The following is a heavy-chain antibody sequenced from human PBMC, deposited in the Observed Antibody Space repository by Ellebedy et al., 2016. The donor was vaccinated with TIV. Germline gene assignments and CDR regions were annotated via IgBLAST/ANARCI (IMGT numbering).Heavy chain of an antibody. V-gene: IGHV3-23*01. CDR1: GFTFSSYA. J-gene: IGHJ4*02. Sequence: GESLKISCAASGFTFSSYAMSWVRQAPGKGLEWVSAISGSGGNTYYADSVKGRFTISRDNSRNTLYLHMNSLGAEDTAVYYCAKETRVVVTGKEDYWGQGTLVTVSS. D-gene: IGHD2-21*02. CDR3: AKETRVVVTGKEDY. CDR2: ISGSGGNT.